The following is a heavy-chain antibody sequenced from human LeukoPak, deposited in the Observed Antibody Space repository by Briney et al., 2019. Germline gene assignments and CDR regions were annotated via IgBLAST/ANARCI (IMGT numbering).Heavy chain of an antibody. CDR3: ASSGSYRFDY. J-gene: IGHJ4*02. Sequence: PGGSLRLSCAASGFTFSSYAMNWVRQAPGKGLEWVSGIGASGGSTYYADSVKGRFTISRDNAKNSLYLQMSSLRDEDTAVYYCASSGSYRFDYWGQGTLVTVSS. D-gene: IGHD1-26*01. V-gene: IGHV3-23*01. CDR1: GFTFSSYA. CDR2: IGASGGST.